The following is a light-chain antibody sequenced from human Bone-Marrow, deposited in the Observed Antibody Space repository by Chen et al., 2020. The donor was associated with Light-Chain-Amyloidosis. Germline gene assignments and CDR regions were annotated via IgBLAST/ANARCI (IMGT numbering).Light chain of an antibody. CDR2: DAS. Sequence: EIVLTQSPATLSLSPGERATLSCRASQSVSSYLAWYKQKPGQAPRLHIYDASNRATGIPARYSGTASVTEFTLASSSLELHYFAVDCGEERSHWPLTFLCGTMVEIK. J-gene: IGKJ4*01. CDR1: QSVSSY. CDR3: EERSHWPLT. V-gene: IGKV3-11*01.